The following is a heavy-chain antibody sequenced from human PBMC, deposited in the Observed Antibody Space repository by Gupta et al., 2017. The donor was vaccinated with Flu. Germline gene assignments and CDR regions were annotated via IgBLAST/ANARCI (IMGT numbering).Heavy chain of an antibody. V-gene: IGHV4-39*01. CDR3: ASFPYSSSRPNPDY. CDR1: GGSISSSSYY. D-gene: IGHD6-6*01. Sequence: QLQLQESGPGLVKPSETLSLTCTVSGGSISSSSYYWGWIRQPPGKGLEWIGSIYYSGSTYYNPSLKSRVTISVDTSKNQFSLKLSSVTAADTAVYYCASFPYSSSRPNPDYWGQGTLVTVSS. J-gene: IGHJ4*02. CDR2: IYYSGST.